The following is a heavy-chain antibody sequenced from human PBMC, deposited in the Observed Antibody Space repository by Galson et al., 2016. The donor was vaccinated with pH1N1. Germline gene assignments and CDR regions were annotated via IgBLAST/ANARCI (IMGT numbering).Heavy chain of an antibody. J-gene: IGHJ4*02. D-gene: IGHD1-14*01. CDR3: ARRYFDH. V-gene: IGHV3-7*01. CDR2: IRQDGGEK. CDR1: GFTFSDYW. Sequence: SLRLSCAASGFTFSDYWMQWVRQAPGKGLEWVANIRQDGGEKYYVDSVKGRFNISRDNAKNSLYLHMNSLRAEDTAVYYCARRYFDHWGQGSLVTVSS.